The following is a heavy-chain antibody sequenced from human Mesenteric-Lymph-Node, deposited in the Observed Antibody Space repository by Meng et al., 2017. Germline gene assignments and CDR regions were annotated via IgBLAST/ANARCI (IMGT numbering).Heavy chain of an antibody. CDR1: GASISSGNW. V-gene: IGHV4-4*02. J-gene: IGHJ4*02. CDR2: IYHSGST. CDR3: ARGGGCSSSSCDLDY. D-gene: IGHD2-2*01. Sequence: QVRVQEAGPRLGKPSETPSPDCVVPGASISSGNWWNWVRQPPGKGLEWIGDIYHSGSTNYNPSLKSRVTISVDKSKNQFSLKLSSVTAADTAMYYCARGGGCSSSSCDLDYWGQGVLVTVSS.